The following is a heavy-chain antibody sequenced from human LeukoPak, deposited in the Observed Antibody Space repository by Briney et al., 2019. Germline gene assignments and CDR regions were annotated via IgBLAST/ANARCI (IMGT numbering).Heavy chain of an antibody. CDR1: GFTFSSYV. J-gene: IGHJ4*02. Sequence: PGGSLRLSCAASGFTFSSYVIHWVRQAPGKGLEWVAVMSNDGSNKYYADSIKGRFTISRDNSKNTLYLQMNSLRAEDTAVNYCARGGEILRFLEWLSPYDYWGQGTLVTVSS. CDR2: MSNDGSNK. V-gene: IGHV3-30-3*01. D-gene: IGHD3-3*01. CDR3: ARGGEILRFLEWLSPYDY.